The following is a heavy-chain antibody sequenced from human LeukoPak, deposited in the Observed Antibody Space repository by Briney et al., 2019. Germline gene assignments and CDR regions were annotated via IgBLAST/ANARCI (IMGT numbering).Heavy chain of an antibody. J-gene: IGHJ4*02. CDR2: INHSGSA. CDR3: ARGHGIRRKLLRFLEWLLLDY. Sequence: SETLSLTCAVYGGSFSGYYWSWIRQPPGKGLEWIGEINHSGSANYNPSLKSRVTISVDTSKNQFPLKLSSVSAADTAVYYCARGHGIRRKLLRFLEWLLLDYWGQGTLVTVSS. D-gene: IGHD3-3*01. CDR1: GGSFSGYY. V-gene: IGHV4-34*01.